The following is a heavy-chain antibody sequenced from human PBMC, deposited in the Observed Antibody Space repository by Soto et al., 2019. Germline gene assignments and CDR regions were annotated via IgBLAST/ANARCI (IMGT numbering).Heavy chain of an antibody. D-gene: IGHD6-13*01. CDR3: ARVRIAAAGTVGRYYYYGMDV. CDR1: GYTFTSYA. V-gene: IGHV1-3*01. CDR2: INAGNGNT. J-gene: IGHJ6*02. Sequence: ASVKVSCKASGYTFTSYAMHWVRQAPGQRLEWMGWINAGNGNTKYSQKFQGRVTITRDTSASTAYMELSSLGSEDTAVYYCARVRIAAAGTVGRYYYYGMDVWGQGTTVTVSS.